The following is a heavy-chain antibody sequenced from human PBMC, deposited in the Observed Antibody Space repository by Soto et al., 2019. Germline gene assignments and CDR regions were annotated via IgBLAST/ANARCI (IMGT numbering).Heavy chain of an antibody. V-gene: IGHV3-23*01. CDR2: ISGSGGST. Sequence: GGSLRLSCAASGFTFSSYAMSWVRQAPGKGLEWVSAISGSGGSTYYADSVKGRFTISRDNSKNTLYLQMNSLRAEDTAVYYCVATGILRLGELSWNYWGQGTLVTVSS. CDR1: GFTFSSYA. CDR3: VATGILRLGELSWNY. D-gene: IGHD3-16*02. J-gene: IGHJ4*02.